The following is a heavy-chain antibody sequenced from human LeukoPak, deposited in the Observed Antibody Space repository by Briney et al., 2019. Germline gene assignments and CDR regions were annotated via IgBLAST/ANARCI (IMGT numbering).Heavy chain of an antibody. J-gene: IGHJ6*03. D-gene: IGHD2-2*01. CDR3: ARDRVPDNYYYYYMDV. CDR2: INPNSGGT. CDR1: GYTFTGYY. V-gene: IGHV1-2*02. Sequence: ASVKVSCKASGYTFTGYYMHWVRQAPGQGLEWMGWINPNSGGTNYAQKFQGRVTMTRDTSISTAYMELSRMRSDDTAVYYCARDRVPDNYYYYYMDVWGKGTTVTVSS.